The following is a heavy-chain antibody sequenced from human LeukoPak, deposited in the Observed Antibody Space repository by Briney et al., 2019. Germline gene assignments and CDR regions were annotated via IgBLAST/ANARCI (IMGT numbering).Heavy chain of an antibody. J-gene: IGHJ3*02. CDR2: IYYSGST. V-gene: IGHV4-31*03. Sequence: SQTLSLTCTVSGGSISSGGYYWSWIRQHPGRGLEWIGYIYYSGSTYYNPSLKSRVTISVDTSKNQFSLKLSSVTAADTAVYYCARGIQLWTLIAFDIWGQGTTVTVSS. D-gene: IGHD5-18*01. CDR1: GGSISSGGYY. CDR3: ARGIQLWTLIAFDI.